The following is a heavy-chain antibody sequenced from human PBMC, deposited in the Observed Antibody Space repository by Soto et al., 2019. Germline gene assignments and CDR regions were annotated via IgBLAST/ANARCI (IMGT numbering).Heavy chain of an antibody. Sequence: EVQLLESGGGLVQPGGSLRLSCAASGFTFSSYAMSWVRQTPGKGLEWVSGISGGGGNTYYADSVTGRFTISRDNSRNTLYLQMNSLRAADTAIYYRAKDRGAGGRFSGIAVAGIPSWGQGTLVTVSS. CDR1: GFTFSSYA. J-gene: IGHJ5*02. D-gene: IGHD6-19*01. CDR3: AKDRGAGGRFSGIAVAGIPS. CDR2: ISGGGGNT. V-gene: IGHV3-23*01.